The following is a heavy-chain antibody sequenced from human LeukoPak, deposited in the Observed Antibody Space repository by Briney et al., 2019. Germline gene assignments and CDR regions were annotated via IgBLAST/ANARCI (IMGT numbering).Heavy chain of an antibody. V-gene: IGHV3-7*01. CDR1: GFTFSSYW. CDR3: ARVGGGPLSYYSSSWFPLLYFDY. CDR2: IKQDGSEK. D-gene: IGHD6-13*01. J-gene: IGHJ4*02. Sequence: PGGSLRLSCAASGFTFSSYWMSWVRQAPGKGLEWVANIKQDGSEKYYVDSVKGRFTISRDNAKNSLYLQMNSLRAEDTAVYYCARVGGGPLSYYSSSWFPLLYFDYWGQGTLVTVSS.